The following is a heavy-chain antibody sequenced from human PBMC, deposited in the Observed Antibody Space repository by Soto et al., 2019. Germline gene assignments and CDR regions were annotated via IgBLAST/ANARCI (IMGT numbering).Heavy chain of an antibody. Sequence: RGESLKISCKGSGYSFTSYWISWVRQMPGKGLEWMGRIDPSDSYTNYSPSFQGHVTISADKSISTAYLQWTSLKASDTAMCYCARLPLQAVPAAIDGYYYYGMDVWGQGTTVTVSS. J-gene: IGHJ6*02. CDR2: IDPSDSYT. D-gene: IGHD2-2*02. CDR3: ARLPLQAVPAAIDGYYYYGMDV. V-gene: IGHV5-10-1*01. CDR1: GYSFTSYW.